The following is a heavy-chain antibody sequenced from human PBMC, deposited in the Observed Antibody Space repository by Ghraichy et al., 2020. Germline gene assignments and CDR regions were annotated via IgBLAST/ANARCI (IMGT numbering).Heavy chain of an antibody. CDR3: ALAAAGIPYYFDY. J-gene: IGHJ4*02. D-gene: IGHD6-13*01. CDR2: IRYDGSNK. CDR1: GFTFSSYG. Sequence: GGSLRLSCAASGFTFSSYGMHWVRQAPGKGLEWVAFIRYDGSNKYYADSVKGRFTISRDNSKNTLYLQMNSLRAEDTTVYYCALAAAGIPYYFDYWGQGTLVTVSS. V-gene: IGHV3-30*02.